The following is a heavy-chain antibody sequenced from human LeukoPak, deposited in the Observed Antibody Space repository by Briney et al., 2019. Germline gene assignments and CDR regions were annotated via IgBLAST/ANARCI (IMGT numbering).Heavy chain of an antibody. J-gene: IGHJ4*02. CDR1: GFTFSSYA. V-gene: IGHV3-64D*06. CDR3: VKDYDILTGYFDY. D-gene: IGHD3-9*01. Sequence: AGGSLRLSCSASGFTFSSYAMHCVRQAPGKGLEYVSAISSNGGSTYYADSVKGRFTISRDNSKNTLYLQMSSLRAEDTAVYYCVKDYDILTGYFDYWGQGTLVTVSS. CDR2: ISSNGGST.